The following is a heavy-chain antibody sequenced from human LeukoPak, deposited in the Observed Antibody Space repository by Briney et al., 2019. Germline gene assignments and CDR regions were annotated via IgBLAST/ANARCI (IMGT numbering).Heavy chain of an antibody. J-gene: IGHJ6*02. D-gene: IGHD3-10*01. V-gene: IGHV4-59*01. CDR1: GGSISSYY. Sequence: SETLSLTCTVSGGSISSYYWSWIRQPPGKGLEWIGYIYYSGSTNYNPSLKSRVTISVDTSKNQFSLKLSSVTAADTAVYYCARSSMVRGVQDYYYGMDVWGQGTTVTVSS. CDR2: IYYSGST. CDR3: ARSSMVRGVQDYYYGMDV.